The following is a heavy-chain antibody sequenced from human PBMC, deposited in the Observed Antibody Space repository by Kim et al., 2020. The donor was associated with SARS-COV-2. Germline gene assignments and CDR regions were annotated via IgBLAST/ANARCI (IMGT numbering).Heavy chain of an antibody. J-gene: IGHJ3*02. CDR1: GYTLTELS. CDR2: FDPEDGET. Sequence: ASVKVSCKFSGYTLTELSMHWVRQAPGKGLEWMGGFDPEDGETIYAQKFQGRVTMTEDTSTDTAYMELSSLRSEDTAVYYCATTDYGDYADAFDIWGQGTMVTVSS. D-gene: IGHD4-17*01. CDR3: ATTDYGDYADAFDI. V-gene: IGHV1-24*01.